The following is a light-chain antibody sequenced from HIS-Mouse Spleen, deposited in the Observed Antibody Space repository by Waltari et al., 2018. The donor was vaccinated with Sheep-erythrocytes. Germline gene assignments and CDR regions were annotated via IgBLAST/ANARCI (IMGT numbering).Light chain of an antibody. CDR3: CSYAGSYTLV. Sequence: QSALTQPRSVSGSPGQSVTISCTGTSSDVGGYNYVSWYQQHPGKAPKLLIYDVSTRPSGVPDRFSGSQSGNTASLTISGLQAEDEADYYCCSYAGSYTLVFGGGTKLTVL. J-gene: IGLJ2*01. V-gene: IGLV2-11*01. CDR1: SSDVGGYNY. CDR2: DVS.